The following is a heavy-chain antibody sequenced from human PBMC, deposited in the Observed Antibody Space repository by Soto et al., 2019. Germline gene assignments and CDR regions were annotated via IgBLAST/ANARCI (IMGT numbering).Heavy chain of an antibody. J-gene: IGHJ6*02. Sequence: ASVKVSCKASGYTFASYGISWVRQAPGQGLEWMGWISAYNGNTNYAQKLQGRVTMTTDTSTSTAYMELRSLRSDDTAVYYCARETIGDYVWGSYRYLGMDVWGQGTKVTVSS. D-gene: IGHD3-16*02. V-gene: IGHV1-18*01. CDR1: GYTFASYG. CDR2: ISAYNGNT. CDR3: ARETIGDYVWGSYRYLGMDV.